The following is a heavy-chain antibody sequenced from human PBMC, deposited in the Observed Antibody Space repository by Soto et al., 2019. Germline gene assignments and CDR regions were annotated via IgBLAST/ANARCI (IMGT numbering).Heavy chain of an antibody. J-gene: IGHJ5*02. V-gene: IGHV1-2*02. Sequence: ASVKVSCKASGYTFTGYYMHWVRQAPGQGLEWMGWINPNSGGTNYAQKFQGRVTMTRDTSISTAYMELSRLRSDDTAVYYCAIKGLGSQCTNWFYTCGQRTLVTVSS. CDR1: GYTFTGYY. CDR2: INPNSGGT. CDR3: AIKGLGSQCTNWFYT.